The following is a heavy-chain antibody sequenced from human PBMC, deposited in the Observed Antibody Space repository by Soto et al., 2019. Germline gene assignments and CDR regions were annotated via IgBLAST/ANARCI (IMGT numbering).Heavy chain of an antibody. CDR3: ARQYCTNGVCYRQKKGIAVAGSLDY. J-gene: IGHJ4*02. CDR2: IYYSGST. CDR1: GGSISSSSYY. V-gene: IGHV4-39*01. D-gene: IGHD2-8*01. Sequence: QLQLQESGPGLVKPSETLSLTCTVSGGSISSSSYYWGWIRQPPGKGLEWIGSIYYSGSTYYNPSLKSRVTISVDTSKNQFSLKLSSVTAADTAVYYCARQYCTNGVCYRQKKGIAVAGSLDYWGQGTLVTVSS.